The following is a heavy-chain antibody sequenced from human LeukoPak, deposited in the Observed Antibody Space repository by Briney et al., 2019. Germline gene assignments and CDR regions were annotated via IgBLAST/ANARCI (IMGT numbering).Heavy chain of an antibody. CDR3: ARDGDYYDSSGYYYPYFDY. V-gene: IGHV3-30-3*01. J-gene: IGHJ4*02. D-gene: IGHD3-22*01. CDR1: GFTFSSYA. CDR2: ISYDGSNK. Sequence: GGSLRLSCAASGFTFSSYAMHWVRQAPGKGLEWVAVISYDGSNKYYADSVKGRFTISRDNSKNTLYLQMNSLRAEDTAVYYCARDGDYYDSSGYYYPYFDYWGQGTLVTVSS.